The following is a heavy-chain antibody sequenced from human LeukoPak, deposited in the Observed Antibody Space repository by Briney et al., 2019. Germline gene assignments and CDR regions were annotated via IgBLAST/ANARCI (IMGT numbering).Heavy chain of an antibody. Sequence: RSQTLSLTCAISGVSVSNNSAAWNWIRQSPSRGLEWLGRTYYRSQWYNDYAVSVKSRITINPDTSKNQFSLQLNSVTPDDTAVYYCARTNTTIITYDYWGQGTLVTVSS. D-gene: IGHD3-16*01. CDR2: TYYRSQWYN. CDR3: ARTNTTIITYDY. CDR1: GVSVSNNSAA. J-gene: IGHJ4*02. V-gene: IGHV6-1*01.